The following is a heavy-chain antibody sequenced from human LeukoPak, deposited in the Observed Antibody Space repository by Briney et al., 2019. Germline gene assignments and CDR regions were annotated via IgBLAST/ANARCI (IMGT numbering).Heavy chain of an antibody. Sequence: GGSLRLSCAASAFTFRTYWMSWVRQAPGKGLEWVAMIRPDGSEKYYVDSVKGLFTISRDNAKNSLYLQMTSLRAEDTAVYYCTRDASGETASGPRMDVWGQGTTVAVSS. CDR3: TRDASGETASGPRMDV. CDR1: AFTFRTYW. J-gene: IGHJ6*02. D-gene: IGHD1-26*01. V-gene: IGHV3-7*05. CDR2: IRPDGSEK.